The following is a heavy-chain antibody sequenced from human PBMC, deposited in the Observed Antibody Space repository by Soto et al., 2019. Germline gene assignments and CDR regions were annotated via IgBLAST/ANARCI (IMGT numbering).Heavy chain of an antibody. CDR2: IYYSGST. V-gene: IGHV4-59*01. CDR3: ARRWGTYFDF. D-gene: IGHD7-27*01. CDR1: GGSISSYY. J-gene: IGHJ4*02. Sequence: PSETLSLTCTVSGGSISSYYRSWIRQPPGKGLEWIGYIYYSGSTDYDPSLKSRVTISVDTSKNQFSLKLSSVTAADTAVYYCARRWGTYFDFWGQGTLVTGS.